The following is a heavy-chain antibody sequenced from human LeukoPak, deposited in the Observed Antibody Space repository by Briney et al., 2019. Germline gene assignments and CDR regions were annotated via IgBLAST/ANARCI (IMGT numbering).Heavy chain of an antibody. CDR2: IYYTGIT. CDR1: DGSISSYY. V-gene: IGHV4-59*01. CDR3: ARGVSSSGWYEIDS. J-gene: IGHJ4*02. Sequence: PSETLSLTCTVSDGSISSYYWSWIRQPPGKGLEWIGHIYYTGITNYNPSLKSRVTISVDTSNNQFSLKLRSVTAADTAVYYCARGVSSSGWYEIDSWGRGTLVTVSS. D-gene: IGHD6-19*01.